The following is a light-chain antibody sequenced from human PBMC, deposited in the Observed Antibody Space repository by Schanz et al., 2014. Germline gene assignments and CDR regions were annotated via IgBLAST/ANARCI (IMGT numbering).Light chain of an antibody. V-gene: IGLV2-14*01. Sequence: QSVLTQPASVSGSPGQSITIACTGTSSDVGAYNYVAWYQQYPGKAPKLMIFEVNKRPSGVSDRFSGSKSGNTASLTISGLQAEDEADYYCSSYTSSSTYVFGTGTKLTVL. J-gene: IGLJ1*01. CDR2: EVN. CDR1: SSDVGAYNY. CDR3: SSYTSSSTYV.